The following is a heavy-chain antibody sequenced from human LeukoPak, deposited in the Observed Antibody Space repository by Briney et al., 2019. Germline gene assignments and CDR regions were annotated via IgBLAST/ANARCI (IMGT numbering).Heavy chain of an antibody. V-gene: IGHV3-66*01. D-gene: IGHD6-19*01. CDR1: GFTFSSYT. J-gene: IGHJ4*02. CDR2: IYSGGST. Sequence: GGSLRLSCAASGFTFSSYTMSWVRQAPGKGLEWVSVIYSGGSTYYADSVKGRFTISRDNSKNTLYLQMNSLRAEDTAVYYCARDPPSTSGWYGGFDYWGQGTLVTVSS. CDR3: ARDPPSTSGWYGGFDY.